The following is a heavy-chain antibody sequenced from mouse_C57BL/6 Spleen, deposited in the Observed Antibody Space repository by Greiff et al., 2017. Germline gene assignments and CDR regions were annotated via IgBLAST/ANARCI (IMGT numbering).Heavy chain of an antibody. CDR3: ARSGDGSSYNWYFDV. V-gene: IGHV1-82*01. D-gene: IGHD1-1*01. Sequence: QVQLQQSGPELVKPGASVKISCKASGYAFSSSWMNWVKQRPGKGLEWIGRIYPGDGDTNYNGKFKGKATLTADKSSSTAYMQLSSLTSEDSAVYFCARSGDGSSYNWYFDVWGTGTTVTVSS. CDR2: IYPGDGDT. J-gene: IGHJ1*03. CDR1: GYAFSSSW.